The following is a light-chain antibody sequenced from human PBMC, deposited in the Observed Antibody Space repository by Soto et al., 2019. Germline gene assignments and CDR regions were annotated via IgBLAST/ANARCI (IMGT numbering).Light chain of an antibody. Sequence: DIPLTQSPSFLSASIGDRVTITCRASQGISSHLAWYQQKPGTAPKLLIYAASTLQSGVPSRFSGSGSGTEFTLTISSLQPEDFATYYCQQLNNYPLTFGGGTKVEI. J-gene: IGKJ4*01. CDR3: QQLNNYPLT. CDR2: AAS. CDR1: QGISSH. V-gene: IGKV1-9*01.